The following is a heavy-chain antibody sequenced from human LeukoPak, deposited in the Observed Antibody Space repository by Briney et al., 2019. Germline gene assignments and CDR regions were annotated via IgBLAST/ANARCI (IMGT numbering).Heavy chain of an antibody. CDR3: ARDSTSFFDNWGHSSYYLDV. CDR1: GFTFSSYW. CDR2: IKHDGRAK. V-gene: IGHV3-7*01. D-gene: IGHD7-27*01. J-gene: IGHJ6*03. Sequence: PGGPLRLSCAASGFTFSSYWMSWVRQAPGKGLEWVANIKHDGRAKYFVDSVKDRFTISRDNARDSLYLQLNSLRAEDTAVYYCARDSTSFFDNWGHSSYYLDVWGKGTTVTVS.